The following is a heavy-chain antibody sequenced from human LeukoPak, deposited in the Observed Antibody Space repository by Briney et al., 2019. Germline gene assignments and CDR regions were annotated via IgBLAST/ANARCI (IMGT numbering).Heavy chain of an antibody. D-gene: IGHD3-10*01. Sequence: ASVKVSCKASDYTFSSYGISWVRQAPGQGLEWMGWITTVNDHTNYAQKFQGRVTMTTDTSTSTAYMELRSLRSDDTAVYYCARDQRVDYGSGSYPLDSWGQGTLVTVSS. CDR1: DYTFSSYG. CDR3: ARDQRVDYGSGSYPLDS. J-gene: IGHJ5*01. CDR2: ITTVNDHT. V-gene: IGHV1-18*01.